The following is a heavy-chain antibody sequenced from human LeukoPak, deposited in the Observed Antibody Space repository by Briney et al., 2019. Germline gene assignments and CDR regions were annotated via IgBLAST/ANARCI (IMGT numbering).Heavy chain of an antibody. CDR2: IKPDGSAQ. CDR1: GGSISSYY. CDR3: AKGSMVRGVIITPEAFDI. Sequence: LTCTVSGGSISSYYWSWIRQPPGKGLEWVATIKPDGSAQYYADSVKGRFTISRDNAKNSLYLQMNSLRAEDMALYYCAKGSMVRGVIITPEAFDIWGQGTMVTVSS. J-gene: IGHJ3*02. D-gene: IGHD3-10*01. V-gene: IGHV3-7*03.